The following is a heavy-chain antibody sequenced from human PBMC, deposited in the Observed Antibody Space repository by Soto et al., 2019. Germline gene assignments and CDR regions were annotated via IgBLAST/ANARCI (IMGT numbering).Heavy chain of an antibody. J-gene: IGHJ4*02. D-gene: IGHD6-6*01. CDR3: GTDSSSFDY. CDR2: IWYDGSNK. Sequence: PGGSLRLSCAASGFTFSSYGMHWVRQAPGKGLEWVAVIWYDGSNKYYADSVKGRFTISRDNSKNTLYLQMNSLRAEDTAVYYCGTDSSSFDYWGQGTLVTVLL. V-gene: IGHV3-33*01. CDR1: GFTFSSYG.